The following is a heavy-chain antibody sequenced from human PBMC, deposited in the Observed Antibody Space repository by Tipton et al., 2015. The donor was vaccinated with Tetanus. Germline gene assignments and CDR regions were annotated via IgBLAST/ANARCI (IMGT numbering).Heavy chain of an antibody. V-gene: IGHV4-31*03. CDR3: ARDQARGARGWNYFDS. CDR2: IYFSGST. Sequence: TLSLTCTVSGGSLSHGGYYWTWIRQNPGKGLEWIGDIYFSGSTYYNPSLKSRVTISVDTSKNQFSLRLNSVTAADTAVYYCARDQARGARGWNYFDSWGQGTLVTVSS. D-gene: IGHD6-6*01. J-gene: IGHJ4*02. CDR1: GGSLSHGGYY.